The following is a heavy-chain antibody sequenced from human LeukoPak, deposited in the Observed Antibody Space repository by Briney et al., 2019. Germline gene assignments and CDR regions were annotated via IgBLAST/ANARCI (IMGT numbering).Heavy chain of an antibody. CDR2: IWNDGSNK. CDR1: GFTFSTYG. Sequence: QPGRSLRLSCAASGFTFSTYGMHGVRQAPGKGLEWVAVIWNDGSNKYYADSVKGRFTISRDNSKNTLYLQMNSMRVEDTAVYSCARASGPFDYWGQGTLVTVSS. J-gene: IGHJ4*02. V-gene: IGHV3-33*01. CDR3: ARASGPFDY. D-gene: IGHD3-10*01.